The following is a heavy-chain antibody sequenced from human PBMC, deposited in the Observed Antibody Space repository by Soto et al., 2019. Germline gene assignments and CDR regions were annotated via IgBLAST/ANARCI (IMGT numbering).Heavy chain of an antibody. J-gene: IGHJ6*02. V-gene: IGHV4-30-2*01. D-gene: IGHD4-17*01. Sequence: SETLSLTCAVSGGSIRSGGYSWSWIRQPPGKGLEWIGYIYDSGFTYYNPSLKSRVTISVDRSKNQFSLKLSSVTAADTAVYYCARAHYGDFGYGMDVWGQGTTVTVS. CDR3: ARAHYGDFGYGMDV. CDR1: GGSIRSGGYS. CDR2: IYDSGFT.